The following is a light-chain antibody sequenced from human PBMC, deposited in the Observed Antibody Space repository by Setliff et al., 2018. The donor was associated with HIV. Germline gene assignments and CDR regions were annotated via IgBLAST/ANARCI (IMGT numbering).Light chain of an antibody. CDR2: EVS. J-gene: IGLJ1*01. Sequence: QSALAQPVSVSGSPGQSITISCTGTISDVGSFNLVSWYQQHPGKAPKLMIYEVSKRPSGVSNRFSGSKSGNMASLTISGLQTEDEADYYCCSYAGSSPSYVFGAGTKVTVL. V-gene: IGLV2-23*02. CDR1: ISDVGSFNL. CDR3: CSYAGSSPSYV.